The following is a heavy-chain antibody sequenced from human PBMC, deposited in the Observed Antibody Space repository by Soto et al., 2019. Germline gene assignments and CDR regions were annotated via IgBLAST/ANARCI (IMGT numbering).Heavy chain of an antibody. CDR1: GGSISSSSYY. CDR3: ARHPTYHQYYYYGTDV. J-gene: IGHJ6*02. V-gene: IGHV4-39*01. Sequence: ASETLSVTCTVSGGSISSSSYYWGWIRQPPGKGLEWIGSIYYSGSTYYNPSLKSRVTISVDTSKNQFSLKLSSVTAADTAVYYCARHPTYHQYYYYGTDVWGQGTTVNRLL. D-gene: IGHD2-2*01. CDR2: IYYSGST.